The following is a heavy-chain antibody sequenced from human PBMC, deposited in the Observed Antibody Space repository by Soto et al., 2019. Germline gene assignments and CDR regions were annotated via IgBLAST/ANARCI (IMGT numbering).Heavy chain of an antibody. CDR1: GFTFSSYG. V-gene: IGHV3-33*01. CDR3: AREMDDRYCSGGSCYSTFDY. D-gene: IGHD2-15*01. Sequence: PGGSLRLSCAASGFTFSSYGMHWVRQAPGKGLEWVAVIWYDGSNKYYADSVKGRFTISRDNSKNTLYLQMYSLRAEDTAVYYCAREMDDRYCSGGSCYSTFDYWGQGTLVTVSS. J-gene: IGHJ4*02. CDR2: IWYDGSNK.